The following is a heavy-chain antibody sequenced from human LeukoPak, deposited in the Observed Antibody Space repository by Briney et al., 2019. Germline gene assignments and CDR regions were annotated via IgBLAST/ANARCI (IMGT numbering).Heavy chain of an antibody. V-gene: IGHV4-34*01. Sequence: PSETLSLTCAVYGGSFSGYYWSWIRQPPGKGLEWIGEINHSGSTNYNPSLKSRVTISVDTSKNQLSLKLSSVTAADTAVYYCARSPDYGGNSFLFDYWGQGTLVTVSS. J-gene: IGHJ4*02. CDR2: INHSGST. CDR1: GGSFSGYY. D-gene: IGHD4-23*01. CDR3: ARSPDYGGNSFLFDY.